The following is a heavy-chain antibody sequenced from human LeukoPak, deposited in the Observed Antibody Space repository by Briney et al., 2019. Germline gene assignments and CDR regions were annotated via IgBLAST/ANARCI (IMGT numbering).Heavy chain of an antibody. V-gene: IGHV5-51*01. D-gene: IGHD2-2*02. J-gene: IGHJ6*03. CDR3: ARHSCSSTSCYKYYYYYMDV. CDR2: IYPGDSDT. CDR1: GYSFTSYW. Sequence: GESLKISCKGSGYSFTSYWIGWVRQMPGKGLEGMGIIYPGDSDTRYSPSFQGQVTISADKSISTAYLQLSSMKASDTAMYYCARHSCSSTSCYKYYYYYMDVWGKGTTVTVSS.